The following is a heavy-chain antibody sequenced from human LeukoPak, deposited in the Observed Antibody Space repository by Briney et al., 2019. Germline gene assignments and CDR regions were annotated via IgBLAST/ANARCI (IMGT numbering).Heavy chain of an antibody. D-gene: IGHD3-10*01. CDR1: GGTFSSYA. CDR3: ARKGITMVRGVIMPVYCYYGMDV. CDR2: IIPILGIA. V-gene: IGHV1-69*04. J-gene: IGHJ6*02. Sequence: ASVKVSCKASGGTFSSYAISWVRQAPGQGLEWMGRIIPILGIANYAQKLQGRVTITADKSTSTAYMELSSLRSEDTAVYYCARKGITMVRGVIMPVYCYYGMDVWGQGTTVTVSS.